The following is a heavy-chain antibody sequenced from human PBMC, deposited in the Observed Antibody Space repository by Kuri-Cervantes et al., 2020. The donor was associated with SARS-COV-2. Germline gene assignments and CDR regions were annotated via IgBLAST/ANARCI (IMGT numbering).Heavy chain of an antibody. CDR1: GFTFSDYY. CDR2: ISSSSYI. J-gene: IGHJ3*02. CDR3: ARGEVTIFGVVIMGAFDI. D-gene: IGHD3-3*01. Sequence: GGSLRLSCEASGFTFSDYYMNWVRQAPGKGLEWVSSISSSSYIYYADSVEGRLTISRDNAKNSLYLQMNSLRAEDTAVYYCARGEVTIFGVVIMGAFDIWGQGTMVTVSS. V-gene: IGHV3-69-1*01.